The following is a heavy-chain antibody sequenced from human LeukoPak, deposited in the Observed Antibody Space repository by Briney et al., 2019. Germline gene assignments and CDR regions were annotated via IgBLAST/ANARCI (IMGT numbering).Heavy chain of an antibody. Sequence: GASVEVSCKASGYTFTSYGISWVRQAPGQGLEWMGWISAYNGNTNYAQKLQGRVTMTTDTSTSTAYMELRSLRSDDTAVYYCARDRAGYSYGTFDYWGQGTLVTVPS. D-gene: IGHD5-18*01. V-gene: IGHV1-18*01. CDR3: ARDRAGYSYGTFDY. CDR1: GYTFTSYG. J-gene: IGHJ4*02. CDR2: ISAYNGNT.